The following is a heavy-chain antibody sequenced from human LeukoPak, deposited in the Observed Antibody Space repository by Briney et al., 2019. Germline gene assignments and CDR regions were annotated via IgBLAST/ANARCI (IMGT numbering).Heavy chain of an antibody. V-gene: IGHV4-59*01. CDR3: ARSRNYDSTGYNPTYYFDS. D-gene: IGHD3-22*01. CDR2: IYNTVDV. Sequence: SETLSLTCTVSGGSIIGSYWTWIRQSPGGGLEYIGYIYNTVDVNYSPSLKSRVTISIDMSRSQFSLRLKSVTAADTAIYYCARSRNYDSTGYNPTYYFDSWGQGALVTVSS. CDR1: GGSIIGSY. J-gene: IGHJ4*02.